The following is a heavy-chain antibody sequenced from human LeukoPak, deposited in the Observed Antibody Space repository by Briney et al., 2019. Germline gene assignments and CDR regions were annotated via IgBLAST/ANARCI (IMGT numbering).Heavy chain of an antibody. D-gene: IGHD6-19*01. CDR1: GFTFSSYA. V-gene: IGHV3-23*01. Sequence: PGESLRLSCAASGFTFSSYAMSWVGQAPGKGLEWVSAISGSGSSTNYADSVKGRFTISRDNSQNTLYLQMNSLRAEDTAVYYCAKDGYSSGASFDYWGQGTLVTVSS. CDR2: ISGSGSST. CDR3: AKDGYSSGASFDY. J-gene: IGHJ4*02.